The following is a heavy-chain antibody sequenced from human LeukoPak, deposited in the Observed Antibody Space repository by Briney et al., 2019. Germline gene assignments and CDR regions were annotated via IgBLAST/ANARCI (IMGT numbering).Heavy chain of an antibody. CDR3: VREHYNYYMDV. J-gene: IGHJ6*03. Sequence: GGSLRLSCAASGFTFSSYWMSWVRQAPGKGLEWVANIKQDGSEKYYVDSVKGRFTISRDNAKNSLYLQMNSLRAEDTALYYCVREHYNYYMDVWGKGTTVTVSS. CDR1: GFTFSSYW. V-gene: IGHV3-7*03. CDR2: IKQDGSEK.